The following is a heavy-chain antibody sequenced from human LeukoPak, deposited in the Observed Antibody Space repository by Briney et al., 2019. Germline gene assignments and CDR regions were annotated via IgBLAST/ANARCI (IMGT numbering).Heavy chain of an antibody. Sequence: SETLSLTCTVSHYSISSNYYWGWTRQPPGKGLEWIGSIYHSGSTYYNPSLKSRVTISVDTSKNQFSLKLTSVTTADTAVYCCARSSGYMSYWGQGTLVTVSS. J-gene: IGHJ4*02. CDR1: HYSISSNYY. V-gene: IGHV4-38-2*02. D-gene: IGHD3-22*01. CDR2: IYHSGST. CDR3: ARSSGYMSY.